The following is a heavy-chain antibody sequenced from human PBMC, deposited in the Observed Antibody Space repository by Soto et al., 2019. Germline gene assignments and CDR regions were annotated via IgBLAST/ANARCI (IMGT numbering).Heavy chain of an antibody. CDR3: ARDRGEDIVVVVDIDY. V-gene: IGHV3-30-3*01. J-gene: IGHJ4*02. D-gene: IGHD2-15*01. CDR2: ISYDGSNK. Sequence: QVQLVESGGGVVQPGRSLRLSCAASGFTFSSYAMHWVRQAPGKGLEWVAVISYDGSNKYYADSVKGRFTISRDNSKNALYLQMNSLRAEDTAVYYCARDRGEDIVVVVDIDYWGQGTLVTVSS. CDR1: GFTFSSYA.